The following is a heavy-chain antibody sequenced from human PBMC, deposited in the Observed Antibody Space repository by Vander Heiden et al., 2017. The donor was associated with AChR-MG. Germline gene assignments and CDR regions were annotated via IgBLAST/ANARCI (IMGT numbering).Heavy chain of an antibody. CDR1: GYTFTSYD. CDR2: MNPNSGNT. Sequence: QVQLVQSGAEVKKPGASVKVSCKASGYTFTSYDINWVRQATGQGLEWMGWMNPNSGNTGYAQKFQGRVTMTRNTSISTAYMELSSLRSEDTAVYYCARGFSTRVRGVLDRSGTWGQGTLVTVSS. CDR3: ARGFSTRVRGVLDRSGT. V-gene: IGHV1-8*01. D-gene: IGHD3-10*01. J-gene: IGHJ5*02.